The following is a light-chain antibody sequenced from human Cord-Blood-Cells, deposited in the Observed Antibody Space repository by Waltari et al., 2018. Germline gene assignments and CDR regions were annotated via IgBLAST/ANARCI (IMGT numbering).Light chain of an antibody. CDR3: KQSYSTPRT. J-gene: IGKJ1*01. Sequence: DIQMTQSPSSLSASVGDRVTITCLASQSISSYLNWYQQKPGKAPKLLIYAASSLQSGVPSRFSGSGSGTDFTLTISSLQPEDFATYYCKQSYSTPRTFGQGTKVEIK. CDR1: QSISSY. CDR2: AAS. V-gene: IGKV1-39*01.